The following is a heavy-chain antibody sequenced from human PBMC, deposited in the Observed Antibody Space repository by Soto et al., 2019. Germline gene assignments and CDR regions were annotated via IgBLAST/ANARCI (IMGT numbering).Heavy chain of an antibody. V-gene: IGHV1-46*01. CDR2: INPSGGST. CDR1: GYTFTSYY. D-gene: IGHD3-22*01. J-gene: IGHJ4*02. Sequence: QVQLVQSGAEVKKPGASVKVSCKASGYTFTSYYMHWVRQAHGQGLEWMGIINPSGGSTSYAQKFQGRVTMTRDTSTSTVYMELSSLRSEDTAVYYCARALHYYDSSGYYAAPYYFDYWGQGTLVTVSS. CDR3: ARALHYYDSSGYYAAPYYFDY.